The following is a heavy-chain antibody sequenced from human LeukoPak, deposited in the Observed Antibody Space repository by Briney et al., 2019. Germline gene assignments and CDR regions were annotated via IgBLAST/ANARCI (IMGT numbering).Heavy chain of an antibody. Sequence: AAVTVSCKASGGTFSSYAISWVRQAPGQGLEWMGGIIPIFGTVNYAQKVQGRVTITADNSTSTAYTTLSSLRSEDTDVYYCTRSLFRFLEWSYRSYYYYYMDVWGKGTTVTVSS. J-gene: IGHJ6*03. CDR1: GGTFSSYA. CDR3: TRSLFRFLEWSYRSYYYYYMDV. V-gene: IGHV1-69*06. CDR2: IIPIFGTV. D-gene: IGHD3-3*01.